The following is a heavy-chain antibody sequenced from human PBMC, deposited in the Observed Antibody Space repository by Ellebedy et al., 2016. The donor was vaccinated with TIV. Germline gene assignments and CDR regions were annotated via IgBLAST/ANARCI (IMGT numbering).Heavy chain of an antibody. Sequence: AASVKVSCKASGYSFSTYDIHWVRQATGQGLEWMGWMNPKSGKTGYAQKFQGRVTMTRNTSINTAYMDLSSLRFEDTAVYYCARGRGFLQGLEYWGQGSLVTVPS. V-gene: IGHV1-8*02. CDR3: ARGRGFLQGLEY. J-gene: IGHJ4*02. CDR1: GYSFSTYD. D-gene: IGHD1-1*01. CDR2: MNPKSGKT.